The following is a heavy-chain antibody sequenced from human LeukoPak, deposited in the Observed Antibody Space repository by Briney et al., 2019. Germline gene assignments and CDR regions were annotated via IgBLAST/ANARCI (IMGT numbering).Heavy chain of an antibody. CDR1: GFTFSSYA. CDR2: ISYDGSNK. Sequence: PGRSLRLSCAASGFTFSSYAMHWVRQAPGKGLEWVAVISYDGSNKYYADSVKGRFTISRDNAKNSLYLQMNSLRAEDTALYYCARTPKRWLQSELDYWGQGTLVTVSS. CDR3: ARTPKRWLQSELDY. V-gene: IGHV3-30-3*01. D-gene: IGHD5-24*01. J-gene: IGHJ4*02.